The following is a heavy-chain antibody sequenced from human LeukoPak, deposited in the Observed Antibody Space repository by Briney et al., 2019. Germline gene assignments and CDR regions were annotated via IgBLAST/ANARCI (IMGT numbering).Heavy chain of an antibody. D-gene: IGHD5-24*01. Sequence: GRSLRLSCAASGFTFSSYAMHWVRQAPGKGLEWVAVISYDESNKYYADSVKGRFTISRDNSKNTLYLQMNSLRAEDTAVYYCAREKGGYNSLLDYWGQGTLVTVSS. CDR3: AREKGGYNSLLDY. V-gene: IGHV3-30*04. J-gene: IGHJ4*02. CDR2: ISYDESNK. CDR1: GFTFSSYA.